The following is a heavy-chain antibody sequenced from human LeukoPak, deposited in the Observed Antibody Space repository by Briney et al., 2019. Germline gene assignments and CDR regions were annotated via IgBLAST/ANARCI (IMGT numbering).Heavy chain of an antibody. J-gene: IGHJ4*02. D-gene: IGHD3-10*01. CDR2: IYYSGST. CDR1: GGSISSYY. V-gene: IGHV4-59*01. CDR3: ARMEGRYYYGSGSYYGY. Sequence: SETLSLTCTVSGGSISSYYWSWIRQPPGKGLEWIGYIYYSGSTNYNPSLKSRVTISVDTSKNQFSLKLSSVTAADTAVYYCARMEGRYYYGSGSYYGYWGQGTLVTVSS.